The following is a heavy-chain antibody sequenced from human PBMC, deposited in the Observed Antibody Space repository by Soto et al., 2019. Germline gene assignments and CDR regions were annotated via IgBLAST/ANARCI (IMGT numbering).Heavy chain of an antibody. CDR2: INHSGST. V-gene: IGHV4-34*01. J-gene: IGHJ4*02. CDR3: ASWFSSLFSRDSFAY. CDR1: GGSFSGYY. D-gene: IGHD3-10*01. Sequence: SETLSLTCAVYGGSFSGYYWSWIRQPPGKGLEWIGEINHSGSTNYNPSLKSRVTISVDTSKNQFSLKLSSVTAADTAVYYCASWFSSLFSRDSFAYWGQGTLVIVSS.